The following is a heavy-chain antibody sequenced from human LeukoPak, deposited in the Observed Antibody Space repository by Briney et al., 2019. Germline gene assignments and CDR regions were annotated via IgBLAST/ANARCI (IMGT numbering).Heavy chain of an antibody. CDR2: ISGSGGST. CDR3: ANSPARAQDV. CDR1: GFNFSSHC. V-gene: IGHV3-23*01. J-gene: IGHJ6*02. Sequence: PGGSLRLSCATCGFNFSSHCMNWARQAPGKGLEWVSTISGSGGSTYYADSVKGRFTISRDNSKNTLYLQMNSLRAEDTAVYYCANSPARAQDVWGQGTTVTVSS.